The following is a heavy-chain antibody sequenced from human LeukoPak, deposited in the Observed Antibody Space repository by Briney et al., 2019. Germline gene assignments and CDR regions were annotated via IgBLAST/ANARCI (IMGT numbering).Heavy chain of an antibody. CDR1: GFTFSSYG. CDR3: AKRYSSGWYGFDY. J-gene: IGHJ4*02. CDR2: ISRTGGDT. D-gene: IGHD6-19*01. V-gene: IGHV3-23*01. Sequence: GGTLRLSCAASGFTFSSYGMSWVRQAPGKGLEWVSAISRTGGDTYYADSVKGRFTISRDNSRDTLYLQMNSLRGEDTAVYYCAKRYSSGWYGFDYWGQGTLVTVSS.